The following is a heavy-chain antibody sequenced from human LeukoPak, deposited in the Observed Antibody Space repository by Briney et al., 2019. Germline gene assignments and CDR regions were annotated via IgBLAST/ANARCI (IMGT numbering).Heavy chain of an antibody. V-gene: IGHV4-59*01. Sequence: SETLSLTCTVSGGSISSYYWSWIRQPPGKGLEWIGYIYYSGSTNYNPSLKSRVTISVETSKNEFSLKLKSVTAADTAVYYCARSQYYDSSGNYDGNAFDIWGQGTMVTVSS. CDR3: ARSQYYDSSGNYDGNAFDI. CDR1: GGSISSYY. D-gene: IGHD3-22*01. CDR2: IYYSGST. J-gene: IGHJ3*02.